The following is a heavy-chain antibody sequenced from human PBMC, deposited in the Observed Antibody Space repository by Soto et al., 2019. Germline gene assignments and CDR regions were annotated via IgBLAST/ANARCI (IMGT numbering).Heavy chain of an antibody. CDR2: ISGSANVT. Sequence: EVQLLESGGGLVQPGGSLRLSCAASGFPFYNYALSWVRQAPGKGLEWVSSISGSANVTHYADSVKGRFTISRDNSKTTLYPQMNGVRADDTAIYFCARGYRYCTTTSCPTAIDYWGQGTQVTVSS. V-gene: IGHV3-23*01. CDR3: ARGYRYCTTTSCPTAIDY. CDR1: GFPFYNYA. J-gene: IGHJ4*02. D-gene: IGHD2-8*01.